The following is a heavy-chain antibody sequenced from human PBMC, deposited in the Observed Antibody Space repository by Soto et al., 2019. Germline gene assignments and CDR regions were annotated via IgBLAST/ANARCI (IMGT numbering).Heavy chain of an antibody. V-gene: IGHV4-31*03. D-gene: IGHD3-10*01. J-gene: IGHJ4*02. CDR3: ARGESTMVRGVSYYFDY. CDR1: GGSISSGGYY. CDR2: IYYSGST. Sequence: QVQLQESGPGLVKPSQTLSLTCTVSGGSISSGGYYWSWIRQHPEKGLEWIGYIYYSGSTYYNPSLKSRVTISVDTSKNQFALKLSSVTAADTAVYYCARGESTMVRGVSYYFDYWGQGTLVTVSS.